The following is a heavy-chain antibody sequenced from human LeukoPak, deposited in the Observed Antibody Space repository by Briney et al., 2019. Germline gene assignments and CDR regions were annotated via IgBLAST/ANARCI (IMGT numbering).Heavy chain of an antibody. CDR2: ISDHGKSR. CDR1: GFIFSNYE. D-gene: IGHD3-22*01. J-gene: IGHJ4*02. CDR3: AREQGYDSSVVDY. Sequence: PGGSLRLSCAASGFIFSNYEMNWVRQTPGKGLEWVSYISDHGKSRNYVDSVKGRFAISRDNAKNSLYLQMNSLRAEDTAVYYCAREQGYDSSVVDYWGQGTLVTVSS. V-gene: IGHV3-48*03.